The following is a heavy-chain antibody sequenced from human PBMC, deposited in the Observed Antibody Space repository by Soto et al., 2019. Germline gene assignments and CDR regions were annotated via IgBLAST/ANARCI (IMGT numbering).Heavy chain of an antibody. J-gene: IGHJ6*02. Sequence: SEALPVPWTGYGGSTRKKHDLGWGRQLPRNGPELIGEIYQTGIATYTTSLESRVALSVDRSKNQFSLSVTSVTAAHTAVYYCVSKLGPYYYGLDVWGQGTTVT. V-gene: IGHV4-4*02. D-gene: IGHD3-16*01. CDR3: VSKLGPYYYGLDV. CDR2: IYQTGIA. CDR1: GGSTRKKHD.